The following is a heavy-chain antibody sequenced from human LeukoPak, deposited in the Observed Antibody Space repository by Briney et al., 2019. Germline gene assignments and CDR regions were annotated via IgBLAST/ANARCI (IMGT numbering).Heavy chain of an antibody. Sequence: AAVKVSCKASGYTFTGYYMHWVRQAPGQGLEWMGWINPHTGGTNYAQKFQGRVTMTRDTSISTAYMELSGLTSDDTAVYYCARPYCIGGFCHDYFDYWGQGTLVTVSS. D-gene: IGHD2-15*01. V-gene: IGHV1-2*02. CDR1: GYTFTGYY. CDR3: ARPYCIGGFCHDYFDY. CDR2: INPHTGGT. J-gene: IGHJ4*02.